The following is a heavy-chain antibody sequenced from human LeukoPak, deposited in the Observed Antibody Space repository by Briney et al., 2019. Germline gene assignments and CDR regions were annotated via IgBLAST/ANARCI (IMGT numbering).Heavy chain of an antibody. V-gene: IGHV3-7*01. Sequence: GGSLRLSCAASGFTFSSYWMSWVRQAPGKGLEWVANIKQDGGEKYYVDSVKGRFTISRDNAKNSLYLQMNSLRAEDTAVYYCARSKGVTTGQSFDYICENWGQGTLVTVSS. CDR3: ARSKGVTTGQSFDYICEN. CDR2: IKQDGGEK. CDR1: GFTFSSYW. J-gene: IGHJ4*02. D-gene: IGHD4-17*01.